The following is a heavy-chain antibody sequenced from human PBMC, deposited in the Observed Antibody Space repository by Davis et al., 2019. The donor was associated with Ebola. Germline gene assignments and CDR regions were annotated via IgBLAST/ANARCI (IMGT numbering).Heavy chain of an antibody. CDR3: ASFTFGRGGY. V-gene: IGHV4-39*07. D-gene: IGHD3-16*01. CDR2: IHHSGRAT. J-gene: IGHJ4*02. CDR1: GASISRTTNYY. Sequence: MPGGSLRLSCTVSGASISRTTNYYWGWIRQPPGKGLEWIGSIHHSGRATSYNPSLRSRVTISVDTSKNQFSLKLSSVTAADTAMYYCASFTFGRGGYWGQGTLVTVSS.